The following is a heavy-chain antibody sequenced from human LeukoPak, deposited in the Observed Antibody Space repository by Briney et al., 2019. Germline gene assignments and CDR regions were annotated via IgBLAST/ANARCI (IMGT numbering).Heavy chain of an antibody. D-gene: IGHD3-22*01. V-gene: IGHV3-11*04. CDR3: ARVEDYYYDSSIDNFDY. J-gene: IGHJ4*02. CDR2: ISSSGSTI. CDR1: GFTFSDYY. Sequence: NPGGSLRLSCAASGFTFSDYYMSWIRQAPGKGLEWVSYISSSGSTIYYADSVKGRFTISRDNAKNSLYLQMNSLRAEDTAVYYCARVEDYYYDSSIDNFDYWGQGTLVTVSS.